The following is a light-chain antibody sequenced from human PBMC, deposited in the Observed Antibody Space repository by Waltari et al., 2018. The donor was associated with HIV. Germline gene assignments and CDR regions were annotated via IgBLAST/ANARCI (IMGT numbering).Light chain of an antibody. V-gene: IGKV1-8*01. CDR1: QDISNY. CDR2: SAS. Sequence: AIRMTQSPSSFSASTGDRVTITCRASQDISNYLALYQQKPGKAPNLLIYSASSLQSGVPSRFSGSGSGTDFTLTISSLQSEDFSTYYCQQYYSYPLTFGGGTKVDIK. J-gene: IGKJ4*01. CDR3: QQYYSYPLT.